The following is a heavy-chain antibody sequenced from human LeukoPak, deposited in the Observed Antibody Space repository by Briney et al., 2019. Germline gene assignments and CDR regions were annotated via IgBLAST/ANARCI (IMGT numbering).Heavy chain of an antibody. Sequence: SETLSLTCAVYGGSFSGYYWSWIRQPPGKGLEWIGYIYYSGSTNYNPSLKSRVTISVDTSKNQFSLKLSSVTAADTAVYYCARPDIWGQGTMVTVSS. CDR2: IYYSGST. CDR3: ARPDI. V-gene: IGHV4-59*08. J-gene: IGHJ3*02. CDR1: GGSFSGYY.